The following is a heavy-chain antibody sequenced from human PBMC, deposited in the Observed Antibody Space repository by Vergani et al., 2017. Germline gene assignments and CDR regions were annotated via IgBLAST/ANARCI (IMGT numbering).Heavy chain of an antibody. Sequence: EVHLVQSGAEVKKPGESLRISCKGSGYSFTSYWISWVRQMPGKGLEWMGRIDPSYSYTNYSPSFQGNVTISADKSLSTAYLQWSSLKASDTAMYYCARPKYSGYDSNAFDIWGQGTMVTVSS. CDR3: ARPKYSGYDSNAFDI. CDR1: GYSFTSYW. V-gene: IGHV5-10-1*03. D-gene: IGHD5-12*01. J-gene: IGHJ3*02. CDR2: IDPSYSYT.